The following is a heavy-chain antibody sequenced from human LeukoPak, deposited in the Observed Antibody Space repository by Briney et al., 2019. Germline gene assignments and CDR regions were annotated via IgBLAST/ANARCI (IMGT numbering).Heavy chain of an antibody. Sequence: ASVKVSCKASGYTFTSYGISWVRQAPGQGLEWMGWISAYNGNTNYAQKLQDRVTMTTDTSTSTAYMELRGLRSDDTAVYYCARDQAATNTQVRFCLDWGQGTLVTVSS. CDR1: GYTFTSYG. D-gene: IGHD3-9*01. CDR3: ARDQAATNTQVRFCLD. CDR2: ISAYNGNT. V-gene: IGHV1-18*01. J-gene: IGHJ4*02.